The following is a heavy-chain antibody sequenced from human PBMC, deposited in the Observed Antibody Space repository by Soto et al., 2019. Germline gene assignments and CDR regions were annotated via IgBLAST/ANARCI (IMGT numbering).Heavy chain of an antibody. Sequence: SETLSLTCTVSGGSISSSSYYWGWIRQPPGKGLEWIGSIYYSGSTYYNPSLKSRFTISVDTSKNQFSLKLSSVTAADTAVYYCASRGIVVVRDYYGMDVWGQGTTVTVAS. CDR3: ASRGIVVVRDYYGMDV. D-gene: IGHD3-22*01. CDR1: GGSISSSSYY. V-gene: IGHV4-39*01. J-gene: IGHJ6*02. CDR2: IYYSGST.